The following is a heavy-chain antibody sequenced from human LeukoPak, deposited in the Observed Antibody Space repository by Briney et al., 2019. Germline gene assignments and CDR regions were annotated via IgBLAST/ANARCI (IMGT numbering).Heavy chain of an antibody. CDR3: ARDSGLWFGELYAFDL. CDR1: VGSLRSFY. D-gene: IGHD3-10*01. J-gene: IGHJ3*01. V-gene: IGHV4-59*01. CDR2: IYYRGSP. Sequence: PSETLCLSRAVSVGSLRSFYWRWIWQTPRKGLERGWDIYYRGSPNYSPSLKSRVTISVDTSKIQYSLNLSSVTAADTAVYYCARDSGLWFGELYAFDLWGQGTMVSVSS.